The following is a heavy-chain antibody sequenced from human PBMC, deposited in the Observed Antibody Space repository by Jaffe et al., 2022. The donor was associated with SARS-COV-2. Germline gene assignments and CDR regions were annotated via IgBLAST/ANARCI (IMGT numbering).Heavy chain of an antibody. D-gene: IGHD6-13*01. J-gene: IGHJ5*02. CDR3: ARGPRIAAAAVYNWFDP. CDR1: GGSFSGYY. V-gene: IGHV4-34*01. Sequence: QVQLQQWGAGLLKPSETLSLTCAVYGGSFSGYYWSWIRQPPGKGLEWIGEINHSGSTNYNPSLKSRVTISVDTSKNQFSLKLSSVTAADTAVYYCARGPRIAAAAVYNWFDPWGQGTLVTVSS. CDR2: INHSGST.